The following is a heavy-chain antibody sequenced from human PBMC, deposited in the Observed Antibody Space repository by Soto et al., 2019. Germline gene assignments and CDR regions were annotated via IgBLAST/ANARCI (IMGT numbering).Heavy chain of an antibody. CDR2: IYTSGST. Sequence: PSETLSLTCTVSGGSISSYYWSWIRQPAGKGLEWIGRIYTSGSTNYNPSLKSRVTMSVDTSKNQFSLKLSSVTAADTAVYYCARDKVITIFRVVIERFYYYGMDVWGQGTTVTVSS. D-gene: IGHD3-3*01. V-gene: IGHV4-4*07. CDR3: ARDKVITIFRVVIERFYYYGMDV. J-gene: IGHJ6*02. CDR1: GGSISSYY.